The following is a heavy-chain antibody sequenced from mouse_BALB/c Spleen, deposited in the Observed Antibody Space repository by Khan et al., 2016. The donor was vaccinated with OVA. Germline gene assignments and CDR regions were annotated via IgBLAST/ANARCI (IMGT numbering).Heavy chain of an antibody. J-gene: IGHJ3*01. V-gene: IGHV1-5*01. Sequence: VQLQQSGTVLARPGASVKMSCKASGYSFTSYLIHWVKQRPGQGLEWIGDIFPGNSDTSYNQKFTDKAKLTAGTSASTAYMDLSNLTNEDSAVYYCTRGGYSSFAYWGQGTLVTVSA. CDR3: TRGGYSSFAY. CDR2: IFPGNSDT. D-gene: IGHD1-3*01. CDR1: GYSFTSYL.